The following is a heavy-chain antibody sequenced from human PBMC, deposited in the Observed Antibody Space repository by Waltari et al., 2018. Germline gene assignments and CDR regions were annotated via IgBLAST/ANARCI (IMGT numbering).Heavy chain of an antibody. Sequence: QVQLQESGPGLVKPSQTQSLTCTVPGGSISSGGYYWSWIRQHPGKGLEWIGYIYYSGSTYYNPSLKSRVTISVDTSKNQFSLKLSSVTAADTAVYYCARVSWERDGYNRGFDYWGQGTLVTVSS. CDR1: GGSISSGGYY. J-gene: IGHJ4*02. D-gene: IGHD5-12*01. CDR3: ARVSWERDGYNRGFDY. CDR2: IYYSGST. V-gene: IGHV4-31*03.